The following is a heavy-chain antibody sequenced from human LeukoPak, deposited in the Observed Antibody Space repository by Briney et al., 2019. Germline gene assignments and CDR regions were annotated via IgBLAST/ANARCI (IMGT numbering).Heavy chain of an antibody. CDR3: ARVSRRGWLQLAYFDY. J-gene: IGHJ4*02. V-gene: IGHV4-34*01. CDR2: INHSGST. CDR1: GGSFSGYY. Sequence: SETLSLTCAVYGGSFSGYYYAWIRQPPGKGLEWIGEINHSGSTNYNPSLKSRVTISVDTSKNQFSLKLSSVTAADTAVYYCARVSRRGWLQLAYFDYWGQGTLVTVSS. D-gene: IGHD5-24*01.